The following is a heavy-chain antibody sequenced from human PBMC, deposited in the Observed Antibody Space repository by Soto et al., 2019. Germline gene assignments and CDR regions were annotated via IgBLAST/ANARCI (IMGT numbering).Heavy chain of an antibody. Sequence: QVQLQQWGAGLLKPSETLSLTCAVYGGSFSGFYWSWIRQPPGKGLEWIGEINHSGSTNYNPSLKSRVTISVDTSKNRFSLKLSSVTAADTAVYYCATWGRYCSGGSCYPPLSRWGQGTLVTVSS. CDR2: INHSGST. V-gene: IGHV4-34*01. CDR1: GGSFSGFY. J-gene: IGHJ4*02. CDR3: ATWGRYCSGGSCYPPLSR. D-gene: IGHD2-15*01.